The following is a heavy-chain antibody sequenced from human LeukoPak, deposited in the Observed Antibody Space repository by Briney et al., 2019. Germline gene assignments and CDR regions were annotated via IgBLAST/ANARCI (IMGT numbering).Heavy chain of an antibody. D-gene: IGHD2-15*01. CDR2: IYPGDSDT. V-gene: IGHV5-51*01. CDR3: ARQAYCSGGSCETPY. Sequence: GASLQISGEGSGSIFTSYWIGWGRPLPGRGVEWMGIIYPGDSDTRYSPSFQGQVTISADKSISTAYLQWSSLKASDTAMYYCARQAYCSGGSCETPYWGQGTLVTVAS. CDR1: GSIFTSYW. J-gene: IGHJ4*02.